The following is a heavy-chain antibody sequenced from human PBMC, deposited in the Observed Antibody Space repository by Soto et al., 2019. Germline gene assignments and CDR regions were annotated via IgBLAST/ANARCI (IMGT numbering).Heavy chain of an antibody. CDR3: ARLVPAASIPHWFDP. D-gene: IGHD2-2*01. Sequence: SETLSLTCTVSGGSISSYYWSWIRQPPGKGLEWIGYIYYSGSTNYNPSLKSRVTISVDTSKNQFSLKLSSVTAADTAVYYCARLVPAASIPHWFDPWGQGTLVTVSS. CDR2: IYYSGST. J-gene: IGHJ5*02. CDR1: GGSISSYY. V-gene: IGHV4-59*08.